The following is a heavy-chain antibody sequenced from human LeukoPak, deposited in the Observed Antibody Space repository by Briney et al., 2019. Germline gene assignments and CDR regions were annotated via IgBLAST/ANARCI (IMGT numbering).Heavy chain of an antibody. Sequence: SETLSLTCAVYGGSFSGYYWSWIRQPPGKRLEWIGEINHSGSTNYNPSLKSRVTISVDTSKNQFSLKLSSVTAADTAVYYCARLGYCSSTSCHRPFDYWGQGTLVTVSS. CDR1: GGSFSGYY. CDR3: ARLGYCSSTSCHRPFDY. J-gene: IGHJ4*02. V-gene: IGHV4-34*01. D-gene: IGHD2-2*03. CDR2: INHSGST.